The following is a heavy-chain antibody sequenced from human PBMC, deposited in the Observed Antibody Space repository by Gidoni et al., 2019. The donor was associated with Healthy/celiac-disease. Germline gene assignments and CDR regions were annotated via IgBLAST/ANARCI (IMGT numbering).Heavy chain of an antibody. CDR2: SYLSGST. Sequence: QLQLQESGPGLVKPSETLSLTCTVSGCSISSSRYYWGWIRQPPGKGLALIGSSYLSGSTYYNPSLKSRVTISVDTSKNQFSLKLSSVTAADTAVYYCARRGTAMGNDYWGQGTLVTVSS. D-gene: IGHD5-18*01. CDR3: ARRGTAMGNDY. J-gene: IGHJ4*02. V-gene: IGHV4-39*01. CDR1: GCSISSSRYY.